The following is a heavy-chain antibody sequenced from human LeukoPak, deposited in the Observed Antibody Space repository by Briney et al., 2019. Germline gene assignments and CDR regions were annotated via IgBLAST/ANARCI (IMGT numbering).Heavy chain of an antibody. D-gene: IGHD2-2*03. Sequence: SSGTLSLTCTVSGDSINSLDLWSWARQAPGKGLEWVANIKFDGSEKYYTDSVRGRFTVSRDNAKKSLHLEMSRLRAEDTAVYYCARDGYFFAMDVWGQGTTVTVSS. J-gene: IGHJ6*02. CDR2: IKFDGSEK. CDR3: ARDGYFFAMDV. V-gene: IGHV3-7*03. CDR1: GDSINSLDL.